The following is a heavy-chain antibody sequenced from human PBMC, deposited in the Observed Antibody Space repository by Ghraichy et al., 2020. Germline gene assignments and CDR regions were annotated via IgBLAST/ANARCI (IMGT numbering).Heavy chain of an antibody. CDR1: GGSFSGYY. J-gene: IGHJ6*02. CDR2: INHSGST. V-gene: IGHV4-34*01. CDR3: ARAAGSGYVHYYYGMDV. D-gene: IGHD5-12*01. Sequence: SQTLSLTCAVYGGSFSGYYWSWIRQPPGKGLEWIGEINHSGSTNYNPSLKSRVTISVDTSKNQFSLKLNSVTAADTAVYYCARAAGSGYVHYYYGMDVWGQGTTVTVSS.